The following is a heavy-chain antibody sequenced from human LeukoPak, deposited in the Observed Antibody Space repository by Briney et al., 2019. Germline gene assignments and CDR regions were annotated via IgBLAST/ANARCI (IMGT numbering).Heavy chain of an antibody. V-gene: IGHV3-74*01. CDR2: MNSDGSFT. D-gene: IGHD4-23*01. CDR3: ATDRDYGGRLDY. J-gene: IGHJ4*02. Sequence: AGGSLRLSCAASGFTFSSYWMHWVRQAPGKGLVWVSRMNSDGSFTNYADSVKGRFTISRDNAKNTLYLQMNSLRVEDTAVYYCATDRDYGGRLDYWGQGTLVTVSS. CDR1: GFTFSSYW.